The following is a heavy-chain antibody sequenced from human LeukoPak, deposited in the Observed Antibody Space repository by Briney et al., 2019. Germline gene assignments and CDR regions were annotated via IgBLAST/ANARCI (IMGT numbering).Heavy chain of an antibody. D-gene: IGHD1-1*01. CDR1: GGTFSSYA. CDR2: IIPIFGTA. Sequence: ASVKVSCKASGGTFSSYAISWVRQAPGQGLEWMGGIIPIFGTANYAQKFQGRVTITADESTSTAYMELSSLRSEDTAVYYCARVVGTNNPLYYGMDVWGKGTTVTVSS. V-gene: IGHV1-69*13. J-gene: IGHJ6*04. CDR3: ARVVGTNNPLYYGMDV.